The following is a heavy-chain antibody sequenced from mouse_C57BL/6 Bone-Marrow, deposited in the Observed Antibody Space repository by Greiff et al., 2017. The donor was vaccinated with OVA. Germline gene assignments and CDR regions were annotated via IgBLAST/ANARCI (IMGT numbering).Heavy chain of an antibody. Sequence: DVKLQESGAELVRPGASVKLSCTASGFNIKDDYMHWVKQRPEQGLEWIGWIDPENGDTEYASKFQGKATITADTSSNTAYLQLSSLTSEDTAVYYCTMYYGSSKDYAMDYWGQGTSVTVSS. CDR3: TMYYGSSKDYAMDY. D-gene: IGHD1-1*01. J-gene: IGHJ4*01. V-gene: IGHV14-4*01. CDR2: IDPENGDT. CDR1: GFNIKDDY.